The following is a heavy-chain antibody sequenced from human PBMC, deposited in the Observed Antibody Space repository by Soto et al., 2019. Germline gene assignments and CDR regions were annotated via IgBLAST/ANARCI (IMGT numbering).Heavy chain of an antibody. Sequence: ASVKVSCKASGYTFTSYAMHWVRQAPGQRLEWMGWINAGNGNTKYSQKFQGRVTITRDTSASTAYMELSSLRSEDTAVYYCARGGIAVAGTIDYWGQGTLVTVSS. D-gene: IGHD6-19*01. CDR1: GYTFTSYA. J-gene: IGHJ4*02. CDR2: INAGNGNT. CDR3: ARGGIAVAGTIDY. V-gene: IGHV1-3*01.